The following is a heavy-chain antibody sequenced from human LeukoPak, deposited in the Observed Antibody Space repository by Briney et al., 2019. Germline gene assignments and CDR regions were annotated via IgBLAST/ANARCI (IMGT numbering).Heavy chain of an antibody. D-gene: IGHD3-22*01. J-gene: IGHJ4*02. Sequence: ASVKVSCMASGYTFTRYDITWVRQATGHGIEWLGWMNANSGNTGYAQKFQGRVTMTRNTSISTAYMELSSLRSEHTAVYYCARGPNWNSSGYYYVSWGQGTLVTVSS. CDR3: ARGPNWNSSGYYYVS. CDR1: GYTFTRYD. CDR2: MNANSGNT. V-gene: IGHV1-8*01.